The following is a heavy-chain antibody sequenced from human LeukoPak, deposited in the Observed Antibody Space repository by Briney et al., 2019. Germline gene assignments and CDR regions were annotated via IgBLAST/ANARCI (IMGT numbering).Heavy chain of an antibody. CDR2: ISYDGSNK. CDR3: AKDLVSGIATTQDDY. Sequence: GGSLRLSCAASGFAFSSYAMHWVRQAPGKGLEWVAVISYDGSNKYYADSVKGRFTISRDNPKNTLYLQMNSLRAEDTAVYYCAKDLVSGIATTQDDYWGQGTLVTVSS. J-gene: IGHJ4*02. V-gene: IGHV3-30*18. CDR1: GFAFSSYA. D-gene: IGHD6-13*01.